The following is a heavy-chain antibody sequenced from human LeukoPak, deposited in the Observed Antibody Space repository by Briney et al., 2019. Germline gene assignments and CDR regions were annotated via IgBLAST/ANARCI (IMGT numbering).Heavy chain of an antibody. J-gene: IGHJ4*02. D-gene: IGHD4-11*01. V-gene: IGHV1-18*01. CDR3: ARDPYSNYVTPFDY. CDR1: GYTFTSYG. CDR2: ISAYNGNT. Sequence: ASVKVSCKASGYTFTSYGISWVRQAPGQGLEWMGWISAYNGNTNYAQKLQGRVTTTTDTSTSTAYMELRSLRSDDTAVYYCARDPYSNYVTPFDYWGQGTLVTVSS.